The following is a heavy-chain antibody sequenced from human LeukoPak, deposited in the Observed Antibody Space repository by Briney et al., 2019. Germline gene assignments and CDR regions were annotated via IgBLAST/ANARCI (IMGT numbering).Heavy chain of an antibody. CDR3: AKTDNKYDSRLLFN. Sequence: ASVKVSCKASGYIFTDYYIHWVRQAPGQGLEWMGWINPHSGGTNYARLFHGRVTMTRDTSITTAYMELSRLRSDDTAMYYCAKTDNKYDSRLLFNWGQGTQVIVSS. J-gene: IGHJ1*01. CDR1: GYIFTDYY. CDR2: INPHSGGT. D-gene: IGHD3-22*01. V-gene: IGHV1-2*02.